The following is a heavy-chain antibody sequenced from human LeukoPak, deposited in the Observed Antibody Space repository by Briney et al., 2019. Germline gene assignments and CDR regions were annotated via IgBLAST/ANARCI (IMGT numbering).Heavy chain of an antibody. CDR3: ARDSFPYYDSSGYYWYFDL. CDR2: ISAYNGNT. D-gene: IGHD3-22*01. J-gene: IGHJ2*01. V-gene: IGHV1-18*01. Sequence: ASVKVSCKASGYTFTSCGISWVRQAPGQGLEWMGWISAYNGNTNYAQKLQGRVTMTTDTSTSTAYMELRSLRSDDTAVYYCARDSFPYYDSSGYYWYFDLWGRGTLVTVSS. CDR1: GYTFTSCG.